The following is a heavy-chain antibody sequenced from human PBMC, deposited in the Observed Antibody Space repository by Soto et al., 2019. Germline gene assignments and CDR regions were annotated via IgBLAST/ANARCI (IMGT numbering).Heavy chain of an antibody. CDR1: GFNFGVFV. CDR2: LSYEGSEE. D-gene: IGHD6-19*01. Sequence: GGSLRLSCAASGFNFGVFVMHWVRQAPGKGLEWLSVLSYEGSEEYYADSVRGRFTISRDNSKNTLFLQMDSLRVDDTGVYYCALTRRSSLLEVAGPGFEYWGQGSLVNVSX. V-gene: IGHV3-30*03. J-gene: IGHJ4*02. CDR3: ALTRRSSLLEVAGPGFEY.